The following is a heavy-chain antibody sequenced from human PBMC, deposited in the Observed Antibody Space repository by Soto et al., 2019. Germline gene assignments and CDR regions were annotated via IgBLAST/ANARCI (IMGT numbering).Heavy chain of an antibody. V-gene: IGHV4-30-4*01. J-gene: IGHJ4*02. CDR1: GGSITSGDYY. Sequence: TLSLTCTVSGGSITSGDYYWSWIRQPPGKGLEWIGYIYYSATTYYNPSLKSRLTISLDTSKNQFSLKLSSVTAADTAVYFCARGFRGVYFDFWGQGTLVTVSS. CDR3: ARGFRGVYFDF. D-gene: IGHD3-10*01. CDR2: IYYSATT.